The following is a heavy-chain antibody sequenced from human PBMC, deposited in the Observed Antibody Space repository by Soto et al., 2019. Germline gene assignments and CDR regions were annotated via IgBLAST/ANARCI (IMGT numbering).Heavy chain of an antibody. Sequence: EVQLVESGGGLVQPGGSLRLSCATSGFILSDCVMNWVRQAPGKGLEWVSYISSSSSVIDYADSVKGRFTVSRDNARNSLYLQMNSLRAEDTAVYYCARDLSWGSNWYYYMDVWGTGTTVTVSS. V-gene: IGHV3-48*01. D-gene: IGHD7-27*01. J-gene: IGHJ6*03. CDR3: ARDLSWGSNWYYYMDV. CDR2: ISSSSSVI. CDR1: GFILSDCV.